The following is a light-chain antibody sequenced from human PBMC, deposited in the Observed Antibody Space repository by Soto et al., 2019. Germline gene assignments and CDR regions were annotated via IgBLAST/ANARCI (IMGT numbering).Light chain of an antibody. CDR1: QSVSSSY. Sequence: DIVLTQSPGTLSLSPGERATLSCRASQSVSSSYLAWYQQKPGQAPRLLIYGASSRATGIPDRFSGSGSGTDFTLTISRLEPEDFAVYYCQQYGSSPRETFGQGTKVDIK. CDR2: GAS. J-gene: IGKJ1*01. CDR3: QQYGSSPRET. V-gene: IGKV3-20*01.